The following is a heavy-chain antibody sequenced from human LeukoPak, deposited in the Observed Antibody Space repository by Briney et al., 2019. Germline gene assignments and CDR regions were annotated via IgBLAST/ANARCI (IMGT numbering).Heavy chain of an antibody. J-gene: IGHJ6*03. V-gene: IGHV3-11*01. CDR2: ISSSGSTI. D-gene: IGHD3-3*01. CDR3: ARDNSYYDFWSGYWDYYYYMDV. CDR1: GFTFSDYY. Sequence: GGSLRLSCAASGFTFSDYYMSWIRQAPGKGLEWVSYISSSGSTIYYADSVKGRFTISRDNAKNSLYLQMNSLRAEDTAVYYCARDNSYYDFWSGYWDYYYYMDVWGKGTTVTVSS.